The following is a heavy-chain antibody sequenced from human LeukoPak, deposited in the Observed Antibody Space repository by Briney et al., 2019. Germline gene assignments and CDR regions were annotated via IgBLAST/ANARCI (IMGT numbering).Heavy chain of an antibody. D-gene: IGHD1-26*01. Sequence: KPGGSLRLSCAASGFTFSNYNMNWVRQAPGKGLEWVSSISNSSSYIYSADSVKGRFTISRDNAENSLYLQMNSLRVEDTAMYYCARDHSGSYYDYFDYWGQGTLVTVSS. CDR1: GFTFSNYN. J-gene: IGHJ4*02. CDR2: ISNSSSYI. CDR3: ARDHSGSYYDYFDY. V-gene: IGHV3-21*01.